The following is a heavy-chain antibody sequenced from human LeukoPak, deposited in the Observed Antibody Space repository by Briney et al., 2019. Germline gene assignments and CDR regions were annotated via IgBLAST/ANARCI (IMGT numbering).Heavy chain of an antibody. Sequence: SVKVSCKASGGTFSSYAISWVRQAPGQGLEWMGGIIPIFGTANYAQKFQGRVTITADESTSTAYMELSSLRSEDTAVYYCARVPAGDYPYYYYYGMDVWGQGTTVTVSS. CDR2: IIPIFGTA. D-gene: IGHD2-2*01. J-gene: IGHJ6*02. CDR3: ARVPAGDYPYYYYYGMDV. V-gene: IGHV1-69*13. CDR1: GGTFSSYA.